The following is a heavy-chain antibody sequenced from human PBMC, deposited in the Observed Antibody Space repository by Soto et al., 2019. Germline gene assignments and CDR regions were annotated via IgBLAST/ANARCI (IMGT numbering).Heavy chain of an antibody. V-gene: IGHV4-59*01. CDR1: GGSISSYY. CDR3: ARGPTVTTWTFDY. Sequence: QVQLQESGPGLVKPSETLSLTCTVSGGSISSYYWSWIRQPPGKGLEWIGYIYYSGSTNYNPSLKSRVTISVDTSKNQFDLKLSAVTAADTAVYYCARGPTVTTWTFDYWGQGTLVTVSS. CDR2: IYYSGST. J-gene: IGHJ4*02. D-gene: IGHD4-17*01.